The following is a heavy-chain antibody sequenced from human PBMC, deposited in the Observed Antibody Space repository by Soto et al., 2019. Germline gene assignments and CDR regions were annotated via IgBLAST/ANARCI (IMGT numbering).Heavy chain of an antibody. Sequence: GASVKVSCKASGYTCTIYAMHCVLQAPVQRLDWMGWINAGNGNTKYSQKFQGRVTITRDTSASTAYMELSSLRSEDTAVYYCARVKVDYGDYIDNWFDPWGQGTLVTVSS. CDR1: GYTCTIYA. V-gene: IGHV1-3*01. J-gene: IGHJ5*02. CDR2: INAGNGNT. D-gene: IGHD4-17*01. CDR3: ARVKVDYGDYIDNWFDP.